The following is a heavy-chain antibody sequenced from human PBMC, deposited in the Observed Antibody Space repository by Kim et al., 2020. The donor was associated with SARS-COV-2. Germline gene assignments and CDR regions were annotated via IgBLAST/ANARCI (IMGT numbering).Heavy chain of an antibody. CDR1: GGTFSSYA. J-gene: IGHJ4*02. V-gene: IGHV1-69*13. D-gene: IGHD5-12*01. Sequence: SVKVSCKASGGTFSSYAISWVRQAPGQGLEWMGGIIPIFGTANYAQKFQGRVTITADESTSTAYMELSSLRSEDTAVYYCAREGVSKVSGYDQGFDYWGQGTLVTVSS. CDR3: AREGVSKVSGYDQGFDY. CDR2: IIPIFGTA.